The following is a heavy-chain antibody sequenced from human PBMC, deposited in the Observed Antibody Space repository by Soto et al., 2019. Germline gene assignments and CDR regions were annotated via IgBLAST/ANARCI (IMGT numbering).Heavy chain of an antibody. Sequence: QVQLVQSGAEVKKPGASVKVSCKASGYVFTGYGISWVRQAPGQGLEWMAWISAYNGNTKYAQKFQGRVTMTTDASTSTAYLELSSLRSDDTAVYYCARPSRDYGDYGLSLAYWGQGTLVTVSS. D-gene: IGHD4-17*01. CDR1: GYVFTGYG. J-gene: IGHJ4*02. V-gene: IGHV1-18*01. CDR3: ARPSRDYGDYGLSLAY. CDR2: ISAYNGNT.